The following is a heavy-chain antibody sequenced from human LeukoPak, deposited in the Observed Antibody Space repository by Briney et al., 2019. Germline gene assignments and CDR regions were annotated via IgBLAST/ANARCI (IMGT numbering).Heavy chain of an antibody. D-gene: IGHD2-15*01. J-gene: IGHJ4*02. V-gene: IGHV4-59*11. CDR3: ARDPSANYFDY. Sequence: PSETLSLTCTVSGGSISSHYWSWIRQPPGKGLEWIGYIYYSGTTNYNPSLKSRVTISVDTSKNKFSLKLSSVTAADTAVYYCARDPSANYFDYWGQGTLVTVSS. CDR2: IYYSGTT. CDR1: GGSISSHY.